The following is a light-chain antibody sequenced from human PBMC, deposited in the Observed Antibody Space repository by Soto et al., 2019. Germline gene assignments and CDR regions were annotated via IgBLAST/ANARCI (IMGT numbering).Light chain of an antibody. V-gene: IGLV2-8*01. CDR2: EVS. J-gene: IGLJ1*01. Sequence: QSALTQPPAASGSPGQSVTISCTGTSSDVGGYYYVSWYQQHPGKAPKLMIYEVSKRPSGVPDRFSGSKSGNTASLTVSGLQAEDEAYYYCSSYAGNNTPYVFGTGTKVTVL. CDR1: SSDVGGYYY. CDR3: SSYAGNNTPYV.